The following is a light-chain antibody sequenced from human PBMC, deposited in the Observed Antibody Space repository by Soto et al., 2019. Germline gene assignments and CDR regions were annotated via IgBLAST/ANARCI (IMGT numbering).Light chain of an antibody. CDR1: QSVSSSY. V-gene: IGKV3-15*01. J-gene: IGKJ1*01. CDR3: QQYTNWPT. CDR2: GAS. Sequence: VFTQSPGTVSLSPGERATLSCRASQSVSSSYLAWYQQKPGQAPRLLIYGASTRATGIPARFSGSGSETEFTLTISSLQSEDFAVYYCQQYTNWPTFGQGTKVDIK.